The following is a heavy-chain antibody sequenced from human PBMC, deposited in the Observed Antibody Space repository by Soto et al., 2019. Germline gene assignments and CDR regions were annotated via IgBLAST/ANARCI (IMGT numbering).Heavy chain of an antibody. J-gene: IGHJ1*01. V-gene: IGHV1-46*01. CDR3: AREENCSGGTCYTEYFLR. Sequence: ASVKVSCKASGYLFTAYSMQRVPLAPGQEYEWMGVVNPSGGSTKYAQYFQGRVTMTRDTSTTTIYMELSSLRSDDTAIYYCAREENCSGGTCYTEYFLRWGQGTLVTVSS. CDR2: VNPSGGST. D-gene: IGHD2-15*01. CDR1: GYLFTAYS.